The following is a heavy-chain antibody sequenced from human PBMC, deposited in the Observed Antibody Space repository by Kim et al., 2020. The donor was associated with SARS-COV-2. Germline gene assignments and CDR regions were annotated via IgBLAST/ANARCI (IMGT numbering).Heavy chain of an antibody. CDR2: IYYSGST. V-gene: IGHV4-59*08. J-gene: IGHJ5*02. CDR1: GGSISSYY. Sequence: SETLSLTCTVSGGSISSYYWSWIRQPPGKGLEWIGYIYYSGSTNYNPSLKSRVTISVDTSKNQFSLKLSSVTAADTAVYYCARRNNWFDPWGQGTLVTVSS. CDR3: ARRNNWFDP.